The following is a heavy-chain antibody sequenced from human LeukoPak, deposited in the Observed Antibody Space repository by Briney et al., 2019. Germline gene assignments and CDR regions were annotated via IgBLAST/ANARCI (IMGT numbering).Heavy chain of an antibody. V-gene: IGHV1-69*06. CDR2: IIPIFGTA. D-gene: IGHD3-3*01. J-gene: IGHJ4*02. CDR1: GYTFTSYG. Sequence: ASVKVSCKASGYTFTSYGISWVRQAPGQGLEWMGGIIPIFGTANYAQKFQGRVTITADKSTSTAYMELSSLRSEDTAVYYCARGPGWYDFWSGSGGVLHYFDYWGQGTLVTVSS. CDR3: ARGPGWYDFWSGSGGVLHYFDY.